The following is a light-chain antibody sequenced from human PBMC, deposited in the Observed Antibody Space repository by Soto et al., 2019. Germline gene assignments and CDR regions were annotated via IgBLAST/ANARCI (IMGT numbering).Light chain of an antibody. CDR3: CSYTTSNTRQIV. CDR2: DVS. J-gene: IGLJ1*01. Sequence: QSVLTQPASVSGSPGQSITISCTGTSSDVGGYNYVSWYQQHPGKAPKFMIYDVSNRPSGVSNRFSGSKSGNTASLTISGLQAEDEADYYCCSYTTSNTRQIVFGTGTKAT. CDR1: SSDVGGYNY. V-gene: IGLV2-14*01.